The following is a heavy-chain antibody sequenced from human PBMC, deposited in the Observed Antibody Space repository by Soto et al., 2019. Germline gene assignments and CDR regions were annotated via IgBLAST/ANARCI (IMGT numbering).Heavy chain of an antibody. CDR3: AKDIRSSWESYWYFDL. V-gene: IGHV3-23*01. Sequence: EVQLLESGGGLVQPGGSLRLSCAASGFTFSSYAMSWVRQAPGKGLEWVSAISGSGGSTYYADSVKGRFTISRDNSKNTLYLQMNGLRAEDTAVYYCAKDIRSSWESYWYFDLWGRGTLVTVSS. D-gene: IGHD6-13*01. J-gene: IGHJ2*01. CDR1: GFTFSSYA. CDR2: ISGSGGST.